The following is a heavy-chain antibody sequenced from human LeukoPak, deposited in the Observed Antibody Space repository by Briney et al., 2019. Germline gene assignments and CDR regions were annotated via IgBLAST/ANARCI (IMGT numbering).Heavy chain of an antibody. V-gene: IGHV3-7*01. CDR2: IKQDGSDK. CDR1: GFTFSNYW. J-gene: IGHJ4*02. Sequence: GGSLRLSCAASGFTFSNYWMSWVRQAPGKGLERVANIKQDGSDKYYVDSVKGRFTISRDDAKNSLYLQMNSLRAEDTAVYYCARERPYDFWGQGTLVTVSS. D-gene: IGHD3-3*01. CDR3: ARERPYDF.